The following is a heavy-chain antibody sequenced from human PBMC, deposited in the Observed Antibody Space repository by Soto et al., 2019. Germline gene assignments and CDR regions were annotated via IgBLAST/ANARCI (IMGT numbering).Heavy chain of an antibody. D-gene: IGHD6-6*01. J-gene: IGHJ4*02. CDR1: GFTVSSNY. V-gene: IGHV3-53*01. CDR3: AKAMSTPSRPRNYFDY. CDR2: IYSGGST. Sequence: GGSLRLSCAASGFTVSSNYMSWVRQAPGKGLEWVSVIYSGGSTYYADSVKGRFTISRDNSKNTLYHQMNSLRAEDTALYYCAKAMSTPSRPRNYFDYWGQGTLVTVSS.